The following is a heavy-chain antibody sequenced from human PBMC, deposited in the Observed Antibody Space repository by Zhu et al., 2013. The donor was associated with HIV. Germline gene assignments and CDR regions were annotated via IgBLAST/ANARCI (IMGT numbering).Heavy chain of an antibody. CDR3: AREAYTTALDF. Sequence: QVQLVQSGSDLKKPGSSVTVSCKASGDTFTNYAISWVRQAPGQGLEWLGRVMPIFHTTNYAQKFQGRVTITADESTSTAYLAMSSLRSEDTALYYCAREAYTTALDFWGQGTLVTVSS. CDR1: GDTFTNYA. D-gene: IGHD2-2*02. CDR2: VMPIFHTT. J-gene: IGHJ4*02. V-gene: IGHV1-69*18.